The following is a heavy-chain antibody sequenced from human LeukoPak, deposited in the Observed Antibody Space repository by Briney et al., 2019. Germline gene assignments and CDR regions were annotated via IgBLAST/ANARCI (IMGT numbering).Heavy chain of an antibody. V-gene: IGHV1-69*13. D-gene: IGHD1-26*01. CDR3: ARGANSGSYFSAFDY. CDR2: IIPIFGTA. Sequence: ASVKVSCKASGGTFSSYAISWVRQAPRQGLEWMGGIIPIFGTANYAQKFQGRVTITADESTSTAYMELSSLRSEDTAVYYCARGANSGSYFSAFDYWGQGTLVTVSS. CDR1: GGTFSSYA. J-gene: IGHJ4*02.